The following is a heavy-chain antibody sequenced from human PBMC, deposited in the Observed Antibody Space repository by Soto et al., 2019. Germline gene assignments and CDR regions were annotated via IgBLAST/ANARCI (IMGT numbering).Heavy chain of an antibody. J-gene: IGHJ4*02. CDR2: ISYDGSNK. CDR1: GFTFSSYA. CDR3: ARDRPSPRYYFDY. V-gene: IGHV3-30-3*01. Sequence: GGSLRLSCAASGFTFSSYAMHWVRQAPGKGLEWVAVISYDGSNKYYADSVKGRFTISRDNSKNTLYLQMNSLRAEDTAVYYCARDRPSPRYYFDYWGQGTLVTVSS.